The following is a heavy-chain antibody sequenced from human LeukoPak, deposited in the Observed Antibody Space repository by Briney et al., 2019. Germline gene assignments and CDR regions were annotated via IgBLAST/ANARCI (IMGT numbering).Heavy chain of an antibody. J-gene: IGHJ4*02. D-gene: IGHD1-26*01. CDR1: GYSISSGYY. Sequence: SETLSLTCTVSGYSISSGYYWGWIRQPPGKGLEWIGNIYHSWSTYYNPSLKSRVTISVDTSKNQFSLKLSSVTAADTAIYYCARDDSGTRYWGQGTLVTVSS. CDR2: IYHSWST. CDR3: ARDDSGTRY. V-gene: IGHV4-38-2*02.